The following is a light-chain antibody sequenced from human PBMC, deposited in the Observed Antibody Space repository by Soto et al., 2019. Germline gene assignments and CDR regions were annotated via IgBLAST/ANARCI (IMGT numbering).Light chain of an antibody. CDR2: GNI. V-gene: IGLV1-40*01. Sequence: QSVLTQPPSVSGAPGQRVTISCTGSSFNIGAAYDVHWYQQLPGTAPRLLIYGNINRPSGVPDRFSGSKSGTSASLAITGLQAGEEADYYCQSYDSSLGGSHVFGTGTKLTVL. CDR1: SFNIGAAYD. J-gene: IGLJ1*01. CDR3: QSYDSSLGGSHV.